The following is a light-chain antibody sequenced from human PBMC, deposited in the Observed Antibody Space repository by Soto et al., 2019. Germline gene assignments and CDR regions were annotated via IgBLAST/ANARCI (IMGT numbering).Light chain of an antibody. CDR1: QSVNSN. J-gene: IGKJ1*01. CDR3: QQYNNWPWT. CDR2: GAS. Sequence: EIVMTQSPATLSVSPGERATLSCRASQSVNSNLAWYQQKPGQAPRLLIYGASTRPTGIPARFSGSGSGTEFTLTISSLQSEDFAVYYCQQYNNWPWTFGQGTKVEIK. V-gene: IGKV3-15*01.